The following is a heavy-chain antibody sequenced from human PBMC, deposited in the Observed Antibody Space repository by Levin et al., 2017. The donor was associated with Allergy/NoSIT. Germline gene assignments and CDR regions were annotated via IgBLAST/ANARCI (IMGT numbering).Heavy chain of an antibody. CDR1: GFTFSSYA. CDR3: AKESAAARPWYYYYMDV. J-gene: IGHJ6*03. CDR2: ISGSGGST. Sequence: GESLKISCAASGFTFSSYAMSWVRQAPGKGLEWVSAISGSGGSTYYADSVKGRFTISRDNSKNTLYLQMNSLRAEDTAVYYCAKESAAARPWYYYYMDVWGKGTTVTVSS. V-gene: IGHV3-23*01. D-gene: IGHD6-13*01.